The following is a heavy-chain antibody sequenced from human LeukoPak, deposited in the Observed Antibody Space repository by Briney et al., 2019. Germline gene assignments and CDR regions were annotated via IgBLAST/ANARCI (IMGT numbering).Heavy chain of an antibody. CDR1: GGTFSSYA. V-gene: IGHV1-69*04. CDR3: ARDRPNWNSDY. Sequence: RASVKVSCKASGGTFSSYAISWVRQAPGQGLEWMGRIIPILGIANYAQKFQGRVTITADKSTSTAYMELSSLRSEDTAVYYCARDRPNWNSDYWGQGTLVTVSS. D-gene: IGHD1-20*01. CDR2: IIPILGIA. J-gene: IGHJ4*02.